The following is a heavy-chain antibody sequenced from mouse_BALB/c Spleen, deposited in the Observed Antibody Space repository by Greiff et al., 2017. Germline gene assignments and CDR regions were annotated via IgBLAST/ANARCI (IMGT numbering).Heavy chain of an antibody. CDR3: ARIYDGYGGFAY. V-gene: IGHV1-69*02. CDR2: IDPSDSET. D-gene: IGHD2-3*01. CDR1: GYTFTSYW. Sequence: QVQLQQPGAELVKPGAPVKLSCKASGYTFTSYWMNWVKQRPGRGLEWIGRIDPSDSETHYNQKFKDKATLTVDKSSSTAYIQLSSLTSEDSAVYYCARIYDGYGGFAYWGQGTLVTVSA. J-gene: IGHJ3*01.